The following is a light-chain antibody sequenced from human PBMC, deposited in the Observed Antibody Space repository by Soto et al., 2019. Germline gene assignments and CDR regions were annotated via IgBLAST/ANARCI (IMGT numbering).Light chain of an antibody. V-gene: IGKV4-1*01. CDR3: QQHYSSPWT. J-gene: IGKJ1*01. CDR1: QRVLYSSNNKNY. Sequence: DIVMTQSPDSLAVSLGERATINCKSSQRVLYSSNNKNYLAWYQQKPGQPPKLLICWASTRESGVPDRFSGSGSGSDFTLTISSLQAEDVAAYYCQQHYSSPWTFGQGTKVEIK. CDR2: WAS.